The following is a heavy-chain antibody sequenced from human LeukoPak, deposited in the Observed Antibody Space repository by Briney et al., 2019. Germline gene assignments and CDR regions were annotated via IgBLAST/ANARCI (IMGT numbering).Heavy chain of an antibody. CDR1: GFTFSGFS. Sequence: GGSLRLSCVASGFTFSGFSMNWVRQAPGTGLEWVSYIKSTSSIIYYADSVKGRFTISRDNAKNSLYLQMNSLRAEDTAVYYCARDRSGSSEWFDPWGQGTLVTVSS. D-gene: IGHD1-26*01. CDR2: IKSTSSII. CDR3: ARDRSGSSEWFDP. J-gene: IGHJ5*02. V-gene: IGHV3-48*04.